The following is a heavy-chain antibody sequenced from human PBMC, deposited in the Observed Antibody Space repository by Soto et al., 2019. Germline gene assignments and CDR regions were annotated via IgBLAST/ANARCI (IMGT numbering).Heavy chain of an antibody. D-gene: IGHD3-3*01. V-gene: IGHV3-23*01. CDR1: GFTFSSYA. CDR3: ATSHPPLGGFLEWSKTHYYMDV. CDR2: ISGSGGST. Sequence: GGSLRLSCAASGFTFSSYAMSWVRQAPGKGLEWVSAISGSGGSTYYADTVKGRFTITRDNSKNTLYLQMNSLRAEATAVYYCATSHPPLGGFLEWSKTHYYMDVWGKGTTVTVSS. J-gene: IGHJ6*03.